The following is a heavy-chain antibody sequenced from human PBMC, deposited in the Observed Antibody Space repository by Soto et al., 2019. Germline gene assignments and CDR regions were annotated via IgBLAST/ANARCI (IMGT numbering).Heavy chain of an antibody. V-gene: IGHV3-23*01. CDR1: GFTFSSYA. Sequence: EVQLLESGGGLVQPGGSLRLSCAASGFTFSSYAMTWVRQAPGKGLEWVSSMSGRGGSTYYADSVKGRLTISRDNSKNTVYLQMNSLRAEDTAVYYCAKGGGDSCFDYWGQGTLVTVSS. D-gene: IGHD2-21*02. CDR2: MSGRGGST. J-gene: IGHJ4*02. CDR3: AKGGGDSCFDY.